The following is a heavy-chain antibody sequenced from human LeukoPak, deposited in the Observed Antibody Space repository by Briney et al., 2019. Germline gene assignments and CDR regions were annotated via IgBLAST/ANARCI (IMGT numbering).Heavy chain of an antibody. V-gene: IGHV3-23*01. D-gene: IGHD6-19*01. CDR1: GFTFSSYT. Sequence: PGGSLRLSCAASGFTFSSYTMSWVRQGPGKGLEFVSAISGSGNNIHYADSVKGRFTISRDNSKNTLYLQMNSLKAEDTAVFYCVKSSGWSKGPPFDYWGRGTLVTVSS. CDR3: VKSSGWSKGPPFDY. J-gene: IGHJ4*02. CDR2: ISGSGNNI.